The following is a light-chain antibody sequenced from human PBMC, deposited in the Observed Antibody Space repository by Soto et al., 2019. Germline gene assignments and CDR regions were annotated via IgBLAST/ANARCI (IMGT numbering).Light chain of an antibody. CDR3: QQSYSTPLT. Sequence: DIQMTQSPSSLSASVGDRVTITCRASQSISSYLNWYQQKPRKAPKLLIYAASSLQSGVPSRFSGSGSGTDFTLTISSLQPEDFATYYFQQSYSTPLTFGGGTKVDI. V-gene: IGKV1-39*01. CDR1: QSISSY. CDR2: AAS. J-gene: IGKJ4*01.